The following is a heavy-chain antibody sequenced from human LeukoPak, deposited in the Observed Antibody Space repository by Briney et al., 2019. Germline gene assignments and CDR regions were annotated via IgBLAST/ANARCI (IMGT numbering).Heavy chain of an antibody. Sequence: GASVKVSCKASGYTFTGYYMHWVRQAPGQGLEWMGWINPNSGGTNYAQKFQGRVTMTRDTSIRTAYMELTSLRSDDTAVYYCARAVIGDWSRNYYMDVWGKGTTVTVSS. J-gene: IGHJ6*03. CDR1: GYTFTGYY. D-gene: IGHD2-21*02. V-gene: IGHV1-2*02. CDR3: ARAVIGDWSRNYYMDV. CDR2: INPNSGGT.